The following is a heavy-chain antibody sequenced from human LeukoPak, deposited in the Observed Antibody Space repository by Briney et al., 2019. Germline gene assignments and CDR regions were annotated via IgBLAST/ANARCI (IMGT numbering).Heavy chain of an antibody. CDR1: GFTFSSYW. J-gene: IGHJ6*03. CDR3: ARDRNSFPYYDFWSGYSHRYYYYYMDV. D-gene: IGHD3-3*01. Sequence: GGSLRLSCAASGFTFSSYWMHWVRQVPGKGLVWVSRINSDGSSTSYADSVKGRFTISRDNAKNTLYLQMNSLRAEDTAVYYCARDRNSFPYYDFWSGYSHRYYYYYMDVWGKGTTVTVSS. V-gene: IGHV3-74*01. CDR2: INSDGSST.